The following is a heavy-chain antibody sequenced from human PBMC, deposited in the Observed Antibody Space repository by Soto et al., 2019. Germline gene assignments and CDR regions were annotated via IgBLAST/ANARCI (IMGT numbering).Heavy chain of an antibody. CDR1: GYSFTSYW. D-gene: IGHD6-19*01. J-gene: IGHJ6*02. CDR3: ASLYEVPYSSGWYTHYYGMDV. CDR2: IDPSDSYT. V-gene: IGHV5-10-1*01. Sequence: PGESLKISCKGSGYSFTSYWISWVRQMPGKGLEWMGRIDPSDSYTNYSPSFQGHVTISADKSISTAYLQWSSLKASDTAMYYCASLYEVPYSSGWYTHYYGMDVWGQGTTVTVSS.